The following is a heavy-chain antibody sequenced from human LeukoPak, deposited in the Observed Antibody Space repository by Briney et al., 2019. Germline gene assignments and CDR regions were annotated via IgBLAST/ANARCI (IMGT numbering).Heavy chain of an antibody. CDR3: ARGYWFYFDY. V-gene: IGHV4-4*07. CDR1: GGSISSYY. J-gene: IGHJ4*02. CDR2: IYTSGTT. Sequence: PSETLSLTCTVSGGSISSYYWSWIRQPAGKGLEWIGRIYTSGTTSYNPSLKSRVTISADTSKNQFSLRLSSVTAADTAVYFCARGYWFYFDYWGQGSLVTVSS. D-gene: IGHD2-8*02.